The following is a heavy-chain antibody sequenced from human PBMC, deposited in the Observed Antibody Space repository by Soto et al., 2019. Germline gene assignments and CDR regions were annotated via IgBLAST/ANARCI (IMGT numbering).Heavy chain of an antibody. J-gene: IGHJ4*02. CDR2: IIPIFGTA. CDR3: ARESSRVFDY. Sequence: AASVKGSWKSAVWSLSGYVGGWRREAPGQGLEWMGGIIPIFGTANYAQKFQGRVTITADKSTSTAYMELSSLRSEDTAVYYCARESSRVFDYWGQGTLVTVSS. V-gene: IGHV1-69*06. CDR1: VWSLSGYV. D-gene: IGHD6-13*01.